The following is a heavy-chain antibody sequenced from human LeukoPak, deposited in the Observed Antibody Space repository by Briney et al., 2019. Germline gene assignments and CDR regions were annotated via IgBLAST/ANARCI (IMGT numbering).Heavy chain of an antibody. D-gene: IGHD1-14*01. J-gene: IGHJ4*02. Sequence: TLSLTCTVSGGSISSGGYYWSWIRQHPGKGLEWIGYIYYSGSTYYNPSLKSRVTISVDTSKNQFSLKLSSVTAADTAVYYCARREAVLTGYFDYWGQGTLVTVSS. CDR2: IYYSGST. CDR3: ARREAVLTGYFDY. CDR1: GGSISSGGYY. V-gene: IGHV4-31*03.